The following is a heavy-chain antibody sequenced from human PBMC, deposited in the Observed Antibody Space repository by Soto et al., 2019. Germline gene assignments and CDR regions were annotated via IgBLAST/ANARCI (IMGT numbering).Heavy chain of an antibody. Sequence: GGSLRLSCAASGFTFSSYSMNWVRQAPGKGLEWVSYISSSSSTIYYADSVKGRFTISRDNAKNSLYLQMNSLRGEDTAVYYCARNYDFWSGYYGMDVWGQGTTVTVSS. CDR3: ARNYDFWSGYYGMDV. V-gene: IGHV3-48*01. J-gene: IGHJ6*02. CDR1: GFTFSSYS. D-gene: IGHD3-3*01. CDR2: ISSSSSTI.